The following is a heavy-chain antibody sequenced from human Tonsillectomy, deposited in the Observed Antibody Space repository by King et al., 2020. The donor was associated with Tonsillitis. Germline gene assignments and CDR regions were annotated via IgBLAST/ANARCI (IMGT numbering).Heavy chain of an antibody. D-gene: IGHD3-22*01. CDR2: IKRKTDGGTT. CDR3: TTAAYDSSSYYYYYYYGMDV. Sequence: VQLVESGGGLVKPGGSLRLSCAASGFTFSDAWMSWVRQTPGKGLEWVGRIKRKTDGGTTDYAAPVKGRFTISRDDSKNTLYLQMNSLKTQDTALYACTTAAYDSSSYYYYYYYGMDVWGQGTTVTVSS. CDR1: GFTFSDAW. J-gene: IGHJ6*02. V-gene: IGHV3-15*01.